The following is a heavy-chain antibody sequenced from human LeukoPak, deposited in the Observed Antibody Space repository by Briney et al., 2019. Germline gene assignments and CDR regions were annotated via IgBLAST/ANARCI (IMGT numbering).Heavy chain of an antibody. CDR2: IYHSGST. Sequence: SQTLSLTCAVSGGSISSGGYSWSWLRQPPGTGLEWIGYIYHSGSTYYNPSLKSRVTISVDRSKNQFSLKLSSVTAADTAVYYCARHYYDSRWFDPWGQGTLVTVSS. CDR1: GGSISSGGYS. J-gene: IGHJ5*02. CDR3: ARHYYDSRWFDP. D-gene: IGHD3-22*01. V-gene: IGHV4-30-2*01.